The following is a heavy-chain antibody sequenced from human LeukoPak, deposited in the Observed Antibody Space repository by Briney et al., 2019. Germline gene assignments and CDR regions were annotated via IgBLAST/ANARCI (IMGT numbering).Heavy chain of an antibody. CDR2: ISYDGSNK. CDR1: GFTFSTYS. CDR3: ARLAVAGTVRDY. Sequence: GGSLRLSCVASGFTFSTYSLNWVRQAPGKGLEWVAVISYDGSNKYYADSVKGRFTISRDNSKNTLYLQMNSLRAEDTAVYYCARLAVAGTVRDYWGQGTLVTVSS. J-gene: IGHJ4*02. D-gene: IGHD6-19*01. V-gene: IGHV3-30*04.